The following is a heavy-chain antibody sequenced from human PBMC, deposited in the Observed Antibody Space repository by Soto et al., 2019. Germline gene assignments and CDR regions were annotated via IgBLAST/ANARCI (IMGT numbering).Heavy chain of an antibody. Sequence: SETLSLTCTVSGGSMRSSCYYWGWIRQPPEKGLEWIGSIYYSGSTYYNPSLKSRVTISVDTSKNQFSLKLSSVTAADTAVYYCARKRRVYCYGSTYYY. CDR3: ARKRRVYCYGSTYYY. D-gene: IGHD5-18*01. V-gene: IGHV4-39*01. CDR2: IYYSGST. CDR1: GGSMRSSCYY. J-gene: IGHJ6*01.